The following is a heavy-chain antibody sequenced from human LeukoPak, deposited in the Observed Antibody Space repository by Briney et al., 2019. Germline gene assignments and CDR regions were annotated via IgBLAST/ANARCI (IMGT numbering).Heavy chain of an antibody. J-gene: IGHJ6*02. Sequence: PSETLALTCTVSGGSISSSSYYWGWIRQPPGKGLEWSGSIYYSGSTYYNPSLKSRVTISVDTSKNHYSLELSSVTAADTAVYYCARQERFLEWLPYYCYYGMDVWGQGTTVTVSS. CDR2: IYYSGST. V-gene: IGHV4-39*01. CDR3: ARQERFLEWLPYYCYYGMDV. D-gene: IGHD3-3*01. CDR1: GGSISSSSYY.